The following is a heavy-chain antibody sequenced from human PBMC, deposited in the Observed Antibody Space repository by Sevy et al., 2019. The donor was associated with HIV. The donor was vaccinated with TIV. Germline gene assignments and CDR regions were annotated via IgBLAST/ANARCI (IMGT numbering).Heavy chain of an antibody. CDR2: IKPNSGGT. Sequence: ASVKVSCKASGYTFTAYYIHWVRQAPGQGLEWMGWIKPNSGGTNYAQKFQGRVTMTRDTSINTAYMEVSRLTSDDTAVYYCARDPGYGDYLSEGYWGQGTLVTVSS. D-gene: IGHD4-17*01. CDR3: ARDPGYGDYLSEGY. J-gene: IGHJ4*02. CDR1: GYTFTAYY. V-gene: IGHV1-2*02.